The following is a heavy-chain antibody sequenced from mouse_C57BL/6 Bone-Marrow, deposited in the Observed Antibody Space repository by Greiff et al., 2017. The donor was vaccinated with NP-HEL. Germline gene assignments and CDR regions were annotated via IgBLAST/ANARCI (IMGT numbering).Heavy chain of an antibody. J-gene: IGHJ2*01. D-gene: IGHD1-1*01. CDR2: IYPRSGNT. CDR3: ARYDYLYYFDY. Sequence: QVQLQQSGAGLARPGASVKLSCKASGYTFTSYGISWVKQRTGQGLEWIGEIYPRSGNTYYNEKFKGKATLTADKSSSTAYMELRSLTSEDSAVYFCARYDYLYYFDYWGQGTTLTVSS. V-gene: IGHV1-81*01. CDR1: GYTFTSYG.